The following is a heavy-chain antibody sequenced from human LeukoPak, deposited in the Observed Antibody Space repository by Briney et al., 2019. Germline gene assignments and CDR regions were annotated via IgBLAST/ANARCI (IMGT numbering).Heavy chain of an antibody. CDR3: AKPSNYYGSATDAFDF. CDR2: INHSGST. CDR1: GGSFSGYY. Sequence: SETLSLTCAVYGGSFSGYYWSWIRQPPGKGLEWIGEINHSGSTNYNPSLKSRVTISVDTSKNHFSLKLNSVTAADTAVYYCAKPSNYYGSATDAFDFWGQGTMVTVSS. V-gene: IGHV4-34*01. D-gene: IGHD3-10*01. J-gene: IGHJ3*01.